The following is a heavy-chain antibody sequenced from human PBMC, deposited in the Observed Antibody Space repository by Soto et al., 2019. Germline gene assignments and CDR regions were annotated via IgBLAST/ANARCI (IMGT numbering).Heavy chain of an antibody. V-gene: IGHV4-30-4*01. J-gene: IGHJ4*02. CDR3: ARVIVDTAIIFDY. Sequence: LTFTVSGGYISREGDYWGWIGHPPGKGLEWIGYIYYSGSTYYNPSLKSRVTISVDTSKNQFSLKLSSVTAADTAVYYCARVIVDTAIIFDYWGQGTLVTVSS. CDR1: GGYISREGDY. CDR2: IYYSGST. D-gene: IGHD5-18*01.